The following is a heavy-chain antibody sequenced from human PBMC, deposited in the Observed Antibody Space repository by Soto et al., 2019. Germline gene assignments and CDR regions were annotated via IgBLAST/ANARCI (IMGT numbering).Heavy chain of an antibody. J-gene: IGHJ6*02. CDR2: IIPIFGTA. CDR1: GGTFSSYA. D-gene: IGHD3-3*01. V-gene: IGHV1-69*13. CDR3: ARAIYDFWSGYYITSPPDYYYGMDV. Sequence: SVKVSCKASGGTFSSYAISWVRQAPGQGLEWMGGIIPIFGTANYAQKFQGRVTITADESTSTAYMELSSLRSEDTAVYYCARAIYDFWSGYYITSPPDYYYGMDVWGQGTTVTVSS.